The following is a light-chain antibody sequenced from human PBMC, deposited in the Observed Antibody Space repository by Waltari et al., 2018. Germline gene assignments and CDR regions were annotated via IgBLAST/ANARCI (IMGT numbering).Light chain of an antibody. V-gene: IGKV1-33*01. J-gene: IGKJ4*01. Sequence: DIQMTQSPSSLSASVGDRVTITCQATQDINNFLNWYQQKPGRAPSPLIYDASNLETGVTSRFSGGGSGTHFTLTISSLQTEDSATYYCQQYDTLPPSFGGGTKVEI. CDR1: QDINNF. CDR3: QQYDTLPPS. CDR2: DAS.